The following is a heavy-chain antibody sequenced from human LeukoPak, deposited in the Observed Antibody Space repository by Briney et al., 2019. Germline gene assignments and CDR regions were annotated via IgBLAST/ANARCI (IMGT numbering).Heavy chain of an antibody. J-gene: IGHJ6*02. V-gene: IGHV4-59*01. Sequence: PSETLSLTCTVSGVSISSYYWNWLRQPPGKALEWLGYAYYSGSTNYNPSLKTRLTISVDTSKAQFSLTLSSVTAADTAIYYCASRSGRNYYGMDVWGQGTTVIVSS. CDR2: AYYSGST. CDR3: ASRSGRNYYGMDV. D-gene: IGHD3-10*01. CDR1: GVSISSYY.